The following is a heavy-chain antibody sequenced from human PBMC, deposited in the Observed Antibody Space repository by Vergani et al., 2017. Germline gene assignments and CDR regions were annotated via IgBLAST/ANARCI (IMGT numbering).Heavy chain of an antibody. J-gene: IGHJ4*02. CDR2: ISPYNHKT. D-gene: IGHD5-24*01. CDR1: GYTFVNHP. V-gene: IGHV1-18*04. Sequence: QAQLGQSDSEVKKPGDSVTLSCKTSGYTFVNHPITWVRQAPGQGLEWMGWISPYNHKTLYSQKVEGRVTMTSYTSSSTVFLELRRLTSDDTSIYYCARSQMATNDFDLWGRGTLVTVSS. CDR3: ARSQMATNDFDL.